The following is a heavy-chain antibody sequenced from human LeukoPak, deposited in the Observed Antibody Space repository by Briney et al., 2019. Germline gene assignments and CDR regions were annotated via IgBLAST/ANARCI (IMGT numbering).Heavy chain of an antibody. CDR2: IYHSGST. J-gene: IGHJ4*02. D-gene: IGHD4-11*01. Sequence: SETLSLTCAVSGGSTSSSNRWSWVRQPPGKGLEWIGEIYHSGSTNYNPSLKSRVTISVDKSKNQFSLKLSSVTAADTAVYYCAREGDTVTFDYWGQGTLVTVSS. V-gene: IGHV4-4*02. CDR3: AREGDTVTFDY. CDR1: GGSTSSSNR.